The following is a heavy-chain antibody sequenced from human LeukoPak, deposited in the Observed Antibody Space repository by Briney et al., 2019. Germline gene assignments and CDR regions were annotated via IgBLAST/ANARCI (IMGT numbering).Heavy chain of an antibody. Sequence: PGRSLRLSCAASGFTFSSYGMHWVRQAPGKGLEWVAVIWYDGSNKYYADSVKGRFTISRDNSKNTLYLQMNSLRAEDTAVYYCARDLAYYYDSSGSAFVIWGQGTMVTVSS. D-gene: IGHD3-22*01. CDR1: GFTFSSYG. V-gene: IGHV3-33*01. CDR2: IWYDGSNK. J-gene: IGHJ3*02. CDR3: ARDLAYYYDSSGSAFVI.